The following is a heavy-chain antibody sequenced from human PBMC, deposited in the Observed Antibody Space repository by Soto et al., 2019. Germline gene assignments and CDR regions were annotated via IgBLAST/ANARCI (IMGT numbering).Heavy chain of an antibody. V-gene: IGHV4-34*01. CDR3: ARLKGYQLLHSNWFDP. CDR1: GGSFSGYY. Sequence: QVQLQQWGAGLLKPSETLSLTSAVYGGSFSGYYWSWIRQPPGKGLEWIGEINHSGSTNYNPSLKSRLTISVDTSKNQFSLKLSSVTAADTAVYYCARLKGYQLLHSNWFDPWGQGTLVTVSS. D-gene: IGHD2-2*01. CDR2: INHSGST. J-gene: IGHJ5*02.